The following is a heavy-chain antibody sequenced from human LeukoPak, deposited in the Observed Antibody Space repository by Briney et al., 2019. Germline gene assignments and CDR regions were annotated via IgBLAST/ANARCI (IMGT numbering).Heavy chain of an antibody. J-gene: IGHJ3*02. Sequence: SVKVSCKASGGTFSSYAISWVRQAPGQGLEWMGGIIPIFGTANYAQKFQGRVTITADESTSTAYMELSSLRSEDTAVYYCARRKWVGGDAFDIWGQGTMVTVSS. D-gene: IGHD1-26*01. V-gene: IGHV1-69*13. CDR3: ARRKWVGGDAFDI. CDR1: GGTFSSYA. CDR2: IIPIFGTA.